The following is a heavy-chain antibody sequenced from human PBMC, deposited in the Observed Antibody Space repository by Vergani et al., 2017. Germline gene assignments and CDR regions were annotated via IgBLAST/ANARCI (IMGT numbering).Heavy chain of an antibody. Sequence: QVQLVQSGTEVKKPGASVKVSCKASGYTFTTYGISWVRQAPGQGLEWSGWISASNGNTNYAQKLLGRVTMTTDRSTSTAYMELKSLRSDDTAVYYCARGRLKIEGVTSNWFDPWGQGTLVTVSS. D-gene: IGHD1-26*01. J-gene: IGHJ5*02. CDR3: ARGRLKIEGVTSNWFDP. CDR2: ISASNGNT. V-gene: IGHV1-18*01. CDR1: GYTFTTYG.